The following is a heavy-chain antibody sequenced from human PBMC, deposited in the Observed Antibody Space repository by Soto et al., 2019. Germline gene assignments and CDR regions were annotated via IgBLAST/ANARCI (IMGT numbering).Heavy chain of an antibody. V-gene: IGHV6-1*01. CDR3: ARDGLIPGDDYAGMDV. CDR1: GDRVSSNSAA. Sequence: SQTLSLTCAISGDRVSSNSAAWNWIRKSPSRGLEWLGRTYYRSKWYNDYAVSVKSRITINPDTSKNQFSLQLNSVTPEDTAVYYCARDGLIPGDDYAGMDVWGQGTTVTVSS. D-gene: IGHD3-16*01. CDR2: TYYRSKWYN. J-gene: IGHJ6*02.